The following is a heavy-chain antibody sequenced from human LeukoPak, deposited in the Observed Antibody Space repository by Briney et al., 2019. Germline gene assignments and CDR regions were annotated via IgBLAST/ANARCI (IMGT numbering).Heavy chain of an antibody. Sequence: LPWGSLRLSCAASGFTFSSYWMSWVRQAPGKGLEWVANIKQDGSEKYYVDSVKGRFTISRDNAKNSLYLQMNSLRAEDTAVYYCAREGVSVISRTQYWGQGTLVTVSS. V-gene: IGHV3-7*04. D-gene: IGHD2-2*01. CDR2: IKQDGSEK. CDR3: AREGVSVISRTQY. J-gene: IGHJ4*02. CDR1: GFTFSSYW.